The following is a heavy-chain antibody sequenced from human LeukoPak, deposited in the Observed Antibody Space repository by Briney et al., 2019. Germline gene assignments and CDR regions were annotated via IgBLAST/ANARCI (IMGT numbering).Heavy chain of an antibody. Sequence: SETLSLTCTVSGGSISSGGNYWSWIRQHPGKGLEWIGYIYYSGSTYYNPSLKSRVTISVDTSKNQFSLKLSSVTAADTAVYYCARDSPDTSFDYWGQGTLVTVSS. V-gene: IGHV4-31*03. CDR1: GGSISSGGNY. CDR3: ARDSPDTSFDY. CDR2: IYYSGST. J-gene: IGHJ4*02.